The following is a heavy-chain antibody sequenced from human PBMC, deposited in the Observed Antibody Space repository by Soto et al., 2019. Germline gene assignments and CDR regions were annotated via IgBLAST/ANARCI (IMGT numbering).Heavy chain of an antibody. Sequence: DVQLVESGGGLIQPGGSLRLSCVASGLTVSGKKYVAWVRQAPGKGPEWAAGVYDLDGTYYADSVRGRFTISIGNSRTTVWQQMRYLKPEDTALYFSATWYLREHAYDIWGRGTMVTVSS. CDR2: VYDLDGT. J-gene: IGHJ3*02. D-gene: IGHD5-12*01. CDR1: GLTVSGKKY. V-gene: IGHV3-53*01. CDR3: ATWYLREHAYDI.